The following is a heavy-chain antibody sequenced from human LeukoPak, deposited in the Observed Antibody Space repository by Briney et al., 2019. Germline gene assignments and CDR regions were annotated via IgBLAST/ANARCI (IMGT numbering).Heavy chain of an antibody. Sequence: GGSLRLSCAASGFTFSSYSMNWVRQAPGKGLEWVSSISSSSSYIYYADPVKGRFTISRDNAKNSLYLQMNSLRAEDTAVYYCARGLGYCSSTSCYAGWGQGTLVTVSS. V-gene: IGHV3-21*01. CDR3: ARGLGYCSSTSCYAG. CDR1: GFTFSSYS. D-gene: IGHD2-2*01. J-gene: IGHJ4*02. CDR2: ISSSSSYI.